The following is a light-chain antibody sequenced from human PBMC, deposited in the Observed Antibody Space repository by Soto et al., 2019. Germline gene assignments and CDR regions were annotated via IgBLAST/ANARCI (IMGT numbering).Light chain of an antibody. Sequence: QLVLTQSPSASASLGASVQLICTLSSGHSSYAIAWHQQQPEKGPRYLMKLNSDGSHSKGDGIPDRFSGSSSGAERYLTISSLQSEDEADYYCQTWGTGIRVFGGGTQLTVL. CDR3: QTWGTGIRV. J-gene: IGLJ3*02. V-gene: IGLV4-69*01. CDR2: LNSDGSH. CDR1: SGHSSYA.